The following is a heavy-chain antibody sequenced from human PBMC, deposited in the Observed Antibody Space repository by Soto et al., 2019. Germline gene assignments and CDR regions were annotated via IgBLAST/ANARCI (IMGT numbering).Heavy chain of an antibody. Sequence: QVQLVQSGAEVKKPGSSVKVSCKASGGTFSSYAISWVRQAPGQGLEWMGGIIPIFGTAKYAQKFQGRVTITADESTSTAYMELSSLRSEDTAVYYCARGLNYDILTGGGYYFDYWGQGTLVTVSS. CDR3: ARGLNYDILTGGGYYFDY. J-gene: IGHJ4*02. V-gene: IGHV1-69*01. CDR1: GGTFSSYA. CDR2: IIPIFGTA. D-gene: IGHD3-9*01.